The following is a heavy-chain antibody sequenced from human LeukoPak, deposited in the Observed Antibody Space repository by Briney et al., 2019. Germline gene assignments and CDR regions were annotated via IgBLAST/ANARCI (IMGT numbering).Heavy chain of an antibody. CDR1: GCSFTSYW. D-gene: IGHD3-10*01. CDR3: ARAPSYYHPTNWFDP. Sequence: GESLKISCKGSGCSFTSYWIGWVRQMPGKGLEWMGIIYPGDSDTRYSPSFQGQVTISADKSISTAYLQWSSLKASDTAMYYCARAPSYYHPTNWFDPWGQGTLVTVSS. V-gene: IGHV5-51*01. J-gene: IGHJ5*02. CDR2: IYPGDSDT.